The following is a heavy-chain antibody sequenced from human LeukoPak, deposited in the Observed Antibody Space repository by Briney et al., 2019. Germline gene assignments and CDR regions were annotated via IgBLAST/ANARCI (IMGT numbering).Heavy chain of an antibody. J-gene: IGHJ4*02. Sequence: ASVKVSCKASGYTFTSYDINGVRQATGQGLEWMGWMNPNSGNTGYAQKFQGRVTITRNTSISTAYMELSSLRSEDTAVYYCARGLRQWLGIDYWGQGTLVTVSS. CDR1: GYTFTSYD. V-gene: IGHV1-8*03. D-gene: IGHD6-19*01. CDR2: MNPNSGNT. CDR3: ARGLRQWLGIDY.